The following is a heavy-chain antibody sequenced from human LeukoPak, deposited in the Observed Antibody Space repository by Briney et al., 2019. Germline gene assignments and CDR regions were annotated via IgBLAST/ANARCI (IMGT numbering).Heavy chain of an antibody. V-gene: IGHV3-74*01. D-gene: IGHD3-3*01. CDR1: GFTFSSYS. J-gene: IGHJ4*02. Sequence: GGSLRLSCSASGFTFSSYSMNWVRQAPGKGLEWVSRINPDGTTTSYADSVKGRFTISRDNAKDTVYLQMNSLRAEDTAVYYCAREGVDLYYFDYWGQGTLVTVSS. CDR3: AREGVDLYYFDY. CDR2: INPDGTTT.